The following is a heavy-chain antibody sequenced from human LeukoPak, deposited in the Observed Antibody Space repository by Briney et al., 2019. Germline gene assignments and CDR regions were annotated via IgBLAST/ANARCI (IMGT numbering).Heavy chain of an antibody. Sequence: PGGTLRLSCAASGFTFSSYAMSWVRQAPGKGLEWVSAISGSGGSTYYADSVKGRFTISRDNSKNTLYLQMNSLRAEDTAVYYCAKTENYDFWTFNWFDPWGQGTLVTVFS. CDR1: GFTFSSYA. CDR2: ISGSGGST. V-gene: IGHV3-23*01. D-gene: IGHD3-3*01. J-gene: IGHJ5*02. CDR3: AKTENYDFWTFNWFDP.